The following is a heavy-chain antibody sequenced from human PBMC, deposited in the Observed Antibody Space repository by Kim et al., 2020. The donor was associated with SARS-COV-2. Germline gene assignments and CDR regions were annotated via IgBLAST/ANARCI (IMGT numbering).Heavy chain of an antibody. Sequence: SETLSLTCTVSGGSISSGGYYWSWIRQHPGKGLEWIGYIYYSGSTYYNPSLESRVTISVDTSKNQFSLKLSSVTAADTAVYYCARGMVRGPRAGPASSNWFDPWGQGTLVTVSS. J-gene: IGHJ5*02. CDR1: GGSISSGGYY. V-gene: IGHV4-31*03. CDR2: IYYSGST. D-gene: IGHD3-10*01. CDR3: ARGMVRGPRAGPASSNWFDP.